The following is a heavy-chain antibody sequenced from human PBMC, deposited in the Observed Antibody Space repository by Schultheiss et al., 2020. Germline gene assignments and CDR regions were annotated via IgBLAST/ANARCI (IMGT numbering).Heavy chain of an antibody. D-gene: IGHD4-17*01. Sequence: GGSLRLSCAASGFTFSDYYMSWIRQAPGKGLEWVSYISSSSSTIYYADSVKGRFTISRDNAKNSLYLQMNSLRDEDTAVYYCAREKYGDYGVCAFDIWGQGTMVTVSS. CDR2: ISSSSSTI. CDR1: GFTFSDYY. J-gene: IGHJ3*02. CDR3: AREKYGDYGVCAFDI. V-gene: IGHV3-11*04.